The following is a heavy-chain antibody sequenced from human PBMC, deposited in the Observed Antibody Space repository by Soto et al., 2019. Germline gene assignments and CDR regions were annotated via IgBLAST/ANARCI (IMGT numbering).Heavy chain of an antibody. Sequence: ASVKVSCKASGYTFTSYAMHWVRQAPGQRLEWMGWINAGNGNTKYSQKFQGRVTITRDTSASTAYMELSSLRSEDTAAYYCARDDSSCWLNWFAPWGKGTLVTVSA. CDR1: GYTFTSYA. V-gene: IGHV1-3*01. D-gene: IGHD6-13*01. CDR2: INAGNGNT. J-gene: IGHJ5*02. CDR3: ARDDSSCWLNWFAP.